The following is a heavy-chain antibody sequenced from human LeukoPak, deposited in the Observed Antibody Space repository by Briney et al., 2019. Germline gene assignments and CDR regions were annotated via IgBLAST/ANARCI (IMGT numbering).Heavy chain of an antibody. CDR2: INPNSGGT. CDR1: GYTFTHYA. Sequence: ASVKVSCKASGYTFTHYAIHWVRQAPGQRLEWMGWINPNSGGTNYAQKFEGRVTMTRDTSISTAYMELSRLRSDDTAVYYCAREQRPYSGSYYSESSYFDYWGQGIVVTVSS. J-gene: IGHJ4*02. D-gene: IGHD1-26*01. CDR3: AREQRPYSGSYYSESSYFDY. V-gene: IGHV1-2*02.